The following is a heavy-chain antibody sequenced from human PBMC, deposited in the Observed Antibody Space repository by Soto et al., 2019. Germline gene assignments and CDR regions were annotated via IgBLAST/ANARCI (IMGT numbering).Heavy chain of an antibody. CDR2: IIPFLKTP. CDR3: TRDGEKQMFLSTLAY. CDR1: GDTFSKFA. J-gene: IGHJ4*02. D-gene: IGHD2-21*01. V-gene: IGHV1-69*01. Sequence: QVQLVQSGAELRRPGSSVTVSCKTSGDTFSKFAFSWVRQAPGQGLEWLGGIIPFLKTPSYAQTFRGRVTITEDESTNSVVLELSSLTPDDTAISFCTRDGEKQMFLSTLAYWGQGTLITVSS.